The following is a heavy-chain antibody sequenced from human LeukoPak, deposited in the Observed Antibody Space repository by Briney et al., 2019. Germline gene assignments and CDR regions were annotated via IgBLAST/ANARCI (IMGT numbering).Heavy chain of an antibody. D-gene: IGHD5-12*01. V-gene: IGHV3-7*04. CDR3: VRVGYSGYDWGYFDY. CDR1: GFTFSGSA. J-gene: IGHJ4*02. Sequence: GGSLKLSCAASGFTFSGSAMHWVRQASGKGLEWVANIKQDGSEKYYVDSVKGRFTISRDNAKNSLYVQMNSLRAEDTAVYYCVRVGYSGYDWGYFDYWGQGTLVTVSS. CDR2: IKQDGSEK.